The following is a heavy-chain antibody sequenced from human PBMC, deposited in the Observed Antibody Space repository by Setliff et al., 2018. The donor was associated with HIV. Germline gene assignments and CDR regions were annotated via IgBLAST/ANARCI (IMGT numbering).Heavy chain of an antibody. CDR3: ARGGGSRAATSSYHYMDV. CDR1: GGSISIGGYY. Sequence: SETLSLTCTVSGGSISIGGYYWGWIRQHPGKGLEWIGYIYHNGSTYYNPSLTSRVIISVDTSKNQFSLKLSSVTAADTAVYYCARGGGSRAATSSYHYMDVWGKGTTVTVSS. CDR2: IYHNGST. V-gene: IGHV4-31*03. J-gene: IGHJ6*03. D-gene: IGHD2-15*01.